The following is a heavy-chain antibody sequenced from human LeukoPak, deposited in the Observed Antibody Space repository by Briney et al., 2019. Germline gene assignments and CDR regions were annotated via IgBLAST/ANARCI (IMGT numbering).Heavy chain of an antibody. CDR3: VRDPYEAY. CDR1: GFAFNIYV. V-gene: IGHV3-33*01. J-gene: IGHJ4*02. CDR2: IWYDGSNK. D-gene: IGHD5-12*01. Sequence: GRSLRLSCAASGFAFNIYVMHWVRQAPGKGLEWVAVIWYDGSNKFYADSVKGRFTISRDNFKNTVFLQMSSLRAEDTAMYYCVRDPYEAYWGQGTLVTVSS.